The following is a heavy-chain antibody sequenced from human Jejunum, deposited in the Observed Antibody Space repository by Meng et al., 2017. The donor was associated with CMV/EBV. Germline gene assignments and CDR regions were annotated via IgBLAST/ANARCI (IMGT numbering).Heavy chain of an antibody. Sequence: AASGFTFSSYAMSWVRQAPGKGLEGVSTISGSGGNTYYADSVKGRFTISRDNSKNTLYLQMNSLRAEDTAVYYCAKDADSGSFWVSYWGQGTLVTVSS. CDR3: AKDADSGSFWVSY. CDR2: ISGSGGNT. D-gene: IGHD6-6*01. J-gene: IGHJ4*02. CDR1: GFTFSSYA. V-gene: IGHV3-23*01.